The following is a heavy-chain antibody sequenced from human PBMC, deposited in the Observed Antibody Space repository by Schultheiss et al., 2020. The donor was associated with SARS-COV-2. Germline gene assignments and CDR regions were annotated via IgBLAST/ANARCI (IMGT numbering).Heavy chain of an antibody. CDR1: GGSISSYY. J-gene: IGHJ5*02. CDR3: ARDSGWDCSSTSCSGFDP. Sequence: SETLSLTCTVSGGSISSYYWSWIRQPPGKGLEWIGSIYHSGSTYYNPSLKSRVTISVDTSKNQFSLKLSSVTAADTAVYYCARDSGWDCSSTSCSGFDPWGQGTLVTVSS. CDR2: IYHSGST. D-gene: IGHD2-2*01. V-gene: IGHV4-59*12.